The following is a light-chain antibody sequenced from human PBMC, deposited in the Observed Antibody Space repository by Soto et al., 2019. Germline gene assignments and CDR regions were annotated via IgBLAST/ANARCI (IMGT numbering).Light chain of an antibody. CDR2: DAS. V-gene: IGKV3-11*01. CDR3: QQYGNSPQT. Sequence: EIVLKPSPATLALSPWEGATLSRRASQSVSSYLARYQQKPGQAPRLLIYDASNRATGIPARFSGSGSGTDFTLTISRLEPEDFAVYYCQQYGNSPQTFGQGTKVDNK. CDR1: QSVSSY. J-gene: IGKJ1*01.